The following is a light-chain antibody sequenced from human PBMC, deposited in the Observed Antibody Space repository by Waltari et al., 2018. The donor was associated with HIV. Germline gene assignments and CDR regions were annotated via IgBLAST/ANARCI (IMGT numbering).Light chain of an antibody. CDR2: GAS. V-gene: IGKV3-20*01. CDR3: QQYATSPVT. J-gene: IGKJ1*01. CDR1: QSVRSNL. Sequence: EIVWTQSPGTLALSPGGIATLPCSASQSVRSNLLAWYQQKRGQAPRLLIYGASTRATGIPDRFSGSGSGPDFTLTISRLEPEDFAVYSCQQYATSPVTFGHGTEVDIK.